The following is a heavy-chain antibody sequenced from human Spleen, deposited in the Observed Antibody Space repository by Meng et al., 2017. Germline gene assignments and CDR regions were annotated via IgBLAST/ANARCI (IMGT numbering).Heavy chain of an antibody. V-gene: IGHV1-46*02. J-gene: IGHJ4*02. CDR2: INPSGGGT. Sequence: QVLLVQSGAEVKKPGASVRISCKASGYYFKQYYMHWVRQAPGQGLLWMGVINPSGGGTVCAPEFQDRVTLTRDTSTSTVDMELRFLTSEDTAIYYCGVGEFETPGFYWGQGTLVTVSS. D-gene: IGHD1-26*01. CDR1: GYYFKQYY. CDR3: GVGEFETPGFY.